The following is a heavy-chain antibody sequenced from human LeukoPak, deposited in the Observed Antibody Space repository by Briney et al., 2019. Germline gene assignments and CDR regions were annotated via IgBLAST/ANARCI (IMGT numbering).Heavy chain of an antibody. Sequence: SETLSLTCTVSGGSISSYYWSWIRRPPGKGLEWIGYIYYSGSTYYNPSLKSRVTISVDTSKNRFSLKLSSVTAADTAVYYCARSPPSRRVSHLDYWGQGTLVTVSS. J-gene: IGHJ4*02. CDR3: ARSPPSRRVSHLDY. D-gene: IGHD2-8*01. V-gene: IGHV4-59*08. CDR1: GGSISSYY. CDR2: IYYSGST.